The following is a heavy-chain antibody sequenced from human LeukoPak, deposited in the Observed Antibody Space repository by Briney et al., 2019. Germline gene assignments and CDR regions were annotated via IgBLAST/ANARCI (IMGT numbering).Heavy chain of an antibody. Sequence: GRSLRLSCEASTNSFFDYAMNWVRQAPGKGLEWVAVISYDGSDVYYADSVKGRFTISRDNPRTTLYLQMSSLRPEDTAVYYCARDRGTMTPVDYWGQGTLVTVSS. J-gene: IGHJ4*02. D-gene: IGHD3-22*01. V-gene: IGHV3-30-3*01. CDR3: ARDRGTMTPVDY. CDR2: ISYDGSDV. CDR1: TNSFFDYA.